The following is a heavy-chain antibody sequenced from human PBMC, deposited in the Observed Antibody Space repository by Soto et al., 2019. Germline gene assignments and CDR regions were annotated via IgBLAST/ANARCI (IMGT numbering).Heavy chain of an antibody. CDR3: AHNAQPPRTTFAGLRFYDF. Sequence: SGPTLENPTLPLTLTCTFAVFSLNTREVGVGGLSQSPRKALEWLALIYWDDDKRYSPSLKNRVTITKDTSTNQVVLTMPNMDPVDTAKYYCAHNAQPPRTTFAGLRFYDFWGQGTLVTVSS. D-gene: IGHD1-1*01. J-gene: IGHJ4*02. CDR1: VFSLNTREVG. CDR2: IYWDDDK. V-gene: IGHV2-5*02.